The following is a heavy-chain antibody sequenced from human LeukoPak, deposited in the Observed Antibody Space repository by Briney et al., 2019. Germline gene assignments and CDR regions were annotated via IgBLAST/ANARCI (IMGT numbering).Heavy chain of an antibody. Sequence: GGSLRLSCAASGFTFSSYAMHWVRQAPGKGLEWVAVISYDGSNKYYADSVKGRFTISRDNSKNTLYLQMNSLRAEDTAVYYCARDPTTTVTTLYVDVWGKGTTVTVSS. D-gene: IGHD4-11*01. CDR2: ISYDGSNK. CDR1: GFTFSSYA. CDR3: ARDPTTTVTTLYVDV. J-gene: IGHJ6*03. V-gene: IGHV3-30-3*01.